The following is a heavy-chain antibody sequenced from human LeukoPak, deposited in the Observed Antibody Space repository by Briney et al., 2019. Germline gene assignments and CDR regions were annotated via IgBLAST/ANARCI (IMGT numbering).Heavy chain of an antibody. V-gene: IGHV7-4-1*02. CDR2: INTNTGNP. CDR1: GYTFTTYA. CDR3: ARGYCSGGSCSLVDY. J-gene: IGHJ4*03. Sequence: EASVTVSCKASGYTFTTYAMNWVRQAPGQGLEWMGWINTNTGNPTYAQGFTGRFVFSLDTSVSTAYLQISSLKAEDTAVYYCARGYCSGGSCSLVDYWGQGTTVTVSS. D-gene: IGHD2-15*01.